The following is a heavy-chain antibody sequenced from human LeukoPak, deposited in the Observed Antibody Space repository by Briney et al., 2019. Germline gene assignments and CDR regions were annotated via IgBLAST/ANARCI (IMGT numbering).Heavy chain of an antibody. V-gene: IGHV1-58*01. CDR1: GFTFTSSA. CDR2: IVVSSGNT. J-gene: IGHJ4*02. CDR3: AAVPWSSGYYRLDYFDY. D-gene: IGHD3-22*01. Sequence: SVTVSCTASGFTFTSSAVQWVRQARGQRLEWIGWIVVSSGNTNYAQKFQERVTITRDMSTSTAYMELSSLRSEDTAVYYCAAVPWSSGYYRLDYFDYWGQGTLVTVSS.